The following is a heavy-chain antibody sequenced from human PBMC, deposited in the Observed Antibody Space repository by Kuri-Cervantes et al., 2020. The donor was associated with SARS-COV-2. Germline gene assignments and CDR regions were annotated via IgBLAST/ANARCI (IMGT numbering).Heavy chain of an antibody. Sequence: SETLSLTCTVSGDPMSSGNYYWSWIRQPAGKGLEWIGHIYTTGTTNYNPSLKSRVTISVDTSSKQFSLHLGSVTAADTAVYYCARAYGFLRYIYYMDVWGRGTTVTVSS. CDR1: GDPMSSGNYY. CDR3: ARAYGFLRYIYYMDV. J-gene: IGHJ6*03. CDR2: IYTTGTT. V-gene: IGHV4-61*09. D-gene: IGHD4-17*01.